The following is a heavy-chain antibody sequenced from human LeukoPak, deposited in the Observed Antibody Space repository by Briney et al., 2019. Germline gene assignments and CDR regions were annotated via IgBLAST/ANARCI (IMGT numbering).Heavy chain of an antibody. J-gene: IGHJ5*02. V-gene: IGHV4-34*01. Sequence: PSETLSLTCAVYGGSFSGCYWSWIRQPPGKGLEWMGEINHSGSNNYNPSLKSRVTISVDTSKDQFSLKLSSVTAADTAVYYCARGGRRSSSWYHWGQGTLVTVSS. D-gene: IGHD6-13*01. CDR1: GGSFSGCY. CDR2: INHSGSN. CDR3: ARGGRRSSSWYH.